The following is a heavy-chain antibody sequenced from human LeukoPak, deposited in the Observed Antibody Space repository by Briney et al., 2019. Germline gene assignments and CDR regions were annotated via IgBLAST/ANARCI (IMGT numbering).Heavy chain of an antibody. Sequence: SETLSLTCTVSGGSIRSSYYYWGWIRQPPGKGLEWIGSIYYSGSTSYNPSLKSRVTISVDTSKNQFSLKLSSVTAADTAVYYCARQSMTMDRGESVCWGEGTLVTVSS. CDR3: ARQSMTMDRGESVC. CDR2: IYYSGST. J-gene: IGHJ1*01. V-gene: IGHV4-39*01. D-gene: IGHD3-10*01. CDR1: GGSIRSSYYY.